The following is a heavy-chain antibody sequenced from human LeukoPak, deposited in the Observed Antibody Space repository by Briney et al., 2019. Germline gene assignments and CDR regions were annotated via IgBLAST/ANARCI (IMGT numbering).Heavy chain of an antibody. CDR2: IYTSGST. Sequence: SETLSLTCTVSGGSISSYYWSWIRQPAGKGLEWIGRIYTSGSTNYNPSLKSRVTMSVDTSKNQFSLKLSSVTAADTAVYYCAASTPSIAAAAYYFDYWGQGTLVTVSS. D-gene: IGHD6-13*01. V-gene: IGHV4-4*07. CDR1: GGSISSYY. J-gene: IGHJ4*02. CDR3: AASTPSIAAAAYYFDY.